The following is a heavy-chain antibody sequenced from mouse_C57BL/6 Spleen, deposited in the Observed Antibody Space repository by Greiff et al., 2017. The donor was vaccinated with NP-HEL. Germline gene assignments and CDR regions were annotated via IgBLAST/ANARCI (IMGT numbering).Heavy chain of an antibody. CDR1: GFTFSDYG. V-gene: IGHV5-17*01. D-gene: IGHD3-2*02. CDR2: ISSGSSTI. CDR3: ARGGSSGYGFAY. J-gene: IGHJ3*01. Sequence: EVKVEESGGGLVKPGGSLKLSCAASGFTFSDYGMHWVRQAPEKGLEWVAYISSGSSTIYYADTVKGRFTISRDNAKNTLFLQMTSLRSEDTAMYYCARGGSSGYGFAYWGQGTLVTVSA.